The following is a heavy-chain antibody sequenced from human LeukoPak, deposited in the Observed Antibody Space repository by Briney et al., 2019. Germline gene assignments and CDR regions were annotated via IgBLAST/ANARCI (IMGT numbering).Heavy chain of an antibody. CDR3: AREGYTSIVGALDAFDI. CDR2: IKQDGSEK. V-gene: IGHV3-7*01. Sequence: GGSLRLSCAASGFTFSSNWMSWVRQAPGKGLEGVATIKQDGSEKYYMDSVKGRFTISRGNAKNSLYLQMNSLRAEDTAVYYCAREGYTSIVGALDAFDIWGQGTMVTVSS. CDR1: GFTFSSNW. J-gene: IGHJ3*02. D-gene: IGHD1-26*01.